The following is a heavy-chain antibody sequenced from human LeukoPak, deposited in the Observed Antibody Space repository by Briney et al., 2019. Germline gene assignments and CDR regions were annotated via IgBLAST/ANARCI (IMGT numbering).Heavy chain of an antibody. V-gene: IGHV3-23*01. D-gene: IGHD3-22*01. CDR1: GFTFYSYA. CDR3: AKRGVVIRVILVGFHKEAYYFDS. Sequence: GGSLRLSCAASGFTFYSYAMSWVRQAPGKGLEWVAGISGSGGGTNYADAVKGRFTISRDNRKNTLHLQMNSLRAEDTAVYFCAKRGVVIRVILVGFHKEAYYFDSWGQGALVIVSS. J-gene: IGHJ4*02. CDR2: ISGSGGGT.